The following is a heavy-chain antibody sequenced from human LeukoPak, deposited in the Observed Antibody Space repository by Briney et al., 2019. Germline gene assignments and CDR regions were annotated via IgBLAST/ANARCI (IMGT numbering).Heavy chain of an antibody. D-gene: IGHD1-26*01. CDR1: GYTFIDYY. V-gene: IGHV1-2*02. J-gene: IGHJ4*02. Sequence: ASVKVSCKASGYTFIDYYIHWVRQAPGQGLEFLGWINPDSGCTNYPQKFQGRVTLTRETSISTAYMAPSRLRSDETAVYYCVTLGATNFDYWGQGTLVTVSS. CDR3: VTLGATNFDY. CDR2: INPDSGCT.